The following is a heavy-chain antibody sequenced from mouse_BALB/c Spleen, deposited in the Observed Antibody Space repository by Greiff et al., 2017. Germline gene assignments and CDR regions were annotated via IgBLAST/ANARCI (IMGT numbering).Heavy chain of an antibody. CDR2: INPSNGGT. J-gene: IGHJ3*01. D-gene: IGHD2-14*01. V-gene: IGHV1S81*02. CDR1: GYTFTSYY. Sequence: VQLQQSGAELVKPGASVKLSCKASGYTFTSYYMYWVKQRPGQGLEWIGEINPSNGGTNFNEKFKSKATLTVDKSSSTAYMQLSSLTSEDSAVYYCTYYRYDDEFWGQGTLVTASA. CDR3: TYYRYDDEF.